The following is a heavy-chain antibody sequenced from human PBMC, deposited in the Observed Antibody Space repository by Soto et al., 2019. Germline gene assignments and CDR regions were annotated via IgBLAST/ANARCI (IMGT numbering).Heavy chain of an antibody. Sequence: QVQLVQSGAEVKKPGASVKVSCKASGYTFTSYGISWVRQAPGQGLEWMGWISAYNGNTNYAQKLQEKVTMTRDTSTSPTYMEARRPRSNDTAVYYCARDRSNRVVVAATPDYWGLETMITVSS. CDR3: ARDRSNRVVVAATPDY. V-gene: IGHV1-18*04. D-gene: IGHD2-15*01. CDR1: GYTFTSYG. J-gene: IGHJ4*02. CDR2: ISAYNGNT.